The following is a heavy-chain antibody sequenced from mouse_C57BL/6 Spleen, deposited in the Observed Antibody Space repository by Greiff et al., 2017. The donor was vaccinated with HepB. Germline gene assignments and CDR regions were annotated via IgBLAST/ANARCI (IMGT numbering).Heavy chain of an antibody. J-gene: IGHJ3*01. V-gene: IGHV5-4*03. Sequence: EVKLQESGGGLVKPGGSLKLSCAASGFTFSSYAMSWVRQTPEKRLEWVATISDGGSYTYYPDNVKGRFTISRDNAKNNLYLQMSHLKSEDTAMYYCARGLYYDYSSWFAYWGQGTLVTVSA. CDR3: ARGLYYDYSSWFAY. CDR2: ISDGGSYT. D-gene: IGHD2-4*01. CDR1: GFTFSSYA.